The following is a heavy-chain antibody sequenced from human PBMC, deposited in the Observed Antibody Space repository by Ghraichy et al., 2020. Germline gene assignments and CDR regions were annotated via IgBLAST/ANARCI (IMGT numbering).Heavy chain of an antibody. CDR3: ARGGPTGGYDSSGYYYEVVN. V-gene: IGHV3-74*01. CDR1: GFTFSSYW. D-gene: IGHD3-22*01. Sequence: GGSLRLSCAASGFTFSSYWMHWVRQAPGKGLVWVSRINSDGSSTSYADSVKGRFTISRDNAKNTLYLQMNSLRAEDTAVYYCARGGPTGGYDSSGYYYEVVNWGQGTLVTVSS. CDR2: INSDGSST. J-gene: IGHJ4*02.